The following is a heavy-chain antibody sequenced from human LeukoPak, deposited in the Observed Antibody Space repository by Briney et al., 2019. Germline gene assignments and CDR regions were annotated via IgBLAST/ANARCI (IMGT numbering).Heavy chain of an antibody. CDR3: AGDRVVSGRFGEVAS. Sequence: PGGSLRLSCAASGFTFSSYSMNWVRQAPGKGLEWVSFISSSSTYIYYADSVKGRFTISRDDAKNSLYLQMSSLRADDTAVYYCAGDRVVSGRFGEVASWGQGTLVTVSS. J-gene: IGHJ5*01. D-gene: IGHD3-10*01. CDR1: GFTFSSYS. CDR2: ISSSSTYI. V-gene: IGHV3-21*01.